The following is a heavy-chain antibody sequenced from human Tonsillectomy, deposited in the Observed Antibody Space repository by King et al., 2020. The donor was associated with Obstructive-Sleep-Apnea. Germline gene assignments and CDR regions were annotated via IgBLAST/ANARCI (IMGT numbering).Heavy chain of an antibody. V-gene: IGHV7-4-1*02. Sequence: VQLVESGSELKKPGASVKVSCKASGYTFTSCAMNWVRQAPGQGLEWMGWINTNTGNPTYAQDFTGRLVFSLDTSVSTAYIQISSLKAEDTAVYYCARDHTDGDQPFDYWGQGTLVTVSS. CDR3: ARDHTDGDQPFDY. D-gene: IGHD4-17*01. CDR1: GYTFTSCA. CDR2: INTNTGNP. J-gene: IGHJ4*02.